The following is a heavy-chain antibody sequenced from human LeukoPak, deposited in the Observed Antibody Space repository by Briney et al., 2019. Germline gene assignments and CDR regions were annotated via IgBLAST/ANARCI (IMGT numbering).Heavy chain of an antibody. CDR2: IYPSDSDT. J-gene: IGHJ5*02. Sequence: GESLKISCKGSGYSFISSWIAWVRQMPGKGLEWMGIIYPSDSDTRYSPSFQGQVTISADKSISTAYLQWSSLKASDTAMYYCARRGTGVAARPNNWFDPWGQGTLVTVSS. D-gene: IGHD6-6*01. CDR3: ARRGTGVAARPNNWFDP. V-gene: IGHV5-51*01. CDR1: GYSFISSW.